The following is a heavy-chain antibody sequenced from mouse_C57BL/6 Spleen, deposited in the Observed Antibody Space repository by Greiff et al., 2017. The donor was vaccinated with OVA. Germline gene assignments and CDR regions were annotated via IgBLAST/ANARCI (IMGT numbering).Heavy chain of an antibody. D-gene: IGHD1-2*01. CDR3: ARGSCCGYVFDY. CDR1: GFTFSDYG. V-gene: IGHV5-17*01. CDR2: ISRGSSNT. J-gene: IGHJ2*01. Sequence: EVQLVESGGGLVKPGGSLKLSCAASGFTFSDYGMHWVRQAPEQGLEWVAYISRGSSNTYYADTLKGRFTISGDNAKSTLYLHLTSLRSEDTAVYYCARGSCCGYVFDYWGQGTTLTVSS.